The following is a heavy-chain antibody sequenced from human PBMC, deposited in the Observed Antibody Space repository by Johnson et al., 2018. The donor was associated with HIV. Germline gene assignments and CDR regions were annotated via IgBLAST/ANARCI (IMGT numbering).Heavy chain of an antibody. V-gene: IGHV3-74*01. D-gene: IGHD6-13*01. CDR3: ARDSDSSLKGDI. CDR1: GINFGSYW. J-gene: IGHJ3*02. Sequence: VQLVESGGGLVQPGGSLRLSCTASGINFGSYWMHWFRQAPGKGLVWVSHIKSDGSYTNYADSVRGRFTISRDNSKNTQYLQMNSLRAEDTAVYYCARDSDSSLKGDIWGQGTMVTVSS. CDR2: IKSDGSYT.